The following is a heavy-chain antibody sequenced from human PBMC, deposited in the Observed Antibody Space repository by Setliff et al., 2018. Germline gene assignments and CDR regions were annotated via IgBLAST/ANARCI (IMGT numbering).Heavy chain of an antibody. V-gene: IGHV4-59*11. Sequence: PSETLSLTCTVSGASINNHFWSWIRQPPGKGLEWIGYLSHSGSSNSNPSLRSRLTMSLDTSRSQFSLNLTSVTAADTAIYFCARAVDSTGYFPFWYFDLWGRGTLVTVSS. J-gene: IGHJ2*01. CDR1: GASINNHF. D-gene: IGHD3-22*01. CDR3: ARAVDSTGYFPFWYFDL. CDR2: LSHSGSS.